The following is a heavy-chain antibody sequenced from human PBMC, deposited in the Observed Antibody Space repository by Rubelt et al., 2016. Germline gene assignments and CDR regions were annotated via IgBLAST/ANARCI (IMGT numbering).Heavy chain of an antibody. Sequence: EVQLVESGGGLVKPGGSLRLSCAASGFTFSSYSMNWVRQAPGKGLEWVSSISSSSSYIYYADSVKGRFTISRDNAKNSLYLQMNSLRAEDTAMYYCAREAASMECFQHWGQGTLVTVSS. CDR2: ISSSSSYI. CDR1: GFTFSSYS. D-gene: IGHD6-13*01. J-gene: IGHJ1*01. V-gene: IGHV3-21*04. CDR3: AREAASMECFQH.